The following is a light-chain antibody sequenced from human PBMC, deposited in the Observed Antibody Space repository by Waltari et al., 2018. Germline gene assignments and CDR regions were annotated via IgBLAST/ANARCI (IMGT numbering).Light chain of an antibody. J-gene: IGLJ2*01. V-gene: IGLV2-14*03. CDR2: DAR. Sequence: QSALPPPASLSGPPGQSITISCTGTSSDIGGYTYVPWFQQHPGKAPKLMIYDARNRPSGVSNRFSGSKSDYTASLTISGLQAEDEAVYFCNSFTSSNTVIFGGGTKLTV. CDR3: NSFTSSNTVI. CDR1: SSDIGGYTY.